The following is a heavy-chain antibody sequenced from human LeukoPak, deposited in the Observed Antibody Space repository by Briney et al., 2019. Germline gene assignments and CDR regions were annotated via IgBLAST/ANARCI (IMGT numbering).Heavy chain of an antibody. D-gene: IGHD2-2*01. CDR2: IYYSGST. CDR3: ATASYCSSTSCYPMAFDI. J-gene: IGHJ3*02. CDR1: GGSISRSSYY. V-gene: IGHV4-39*01. Sequence: SETLSLTCTVSGGSISRSSYYWGWIRQPPGKGLEWIGSIYYSGSTYYNPSLKSRVTISVDTSKNQFSLKLSSVTAADTAVYYCATASYCSSTSCYPMAFDIWGQGTMVTVSS.